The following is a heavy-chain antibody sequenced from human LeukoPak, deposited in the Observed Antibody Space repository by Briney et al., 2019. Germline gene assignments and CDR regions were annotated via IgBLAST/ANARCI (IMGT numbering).Heavy chain of an antibody. J-gene: IGHJ6*03. CDR2: IYTSGST. D-gene: IGHD3-3*01. Sequence: SETLSLTCTVSGGSISSYYWSWIRQPAGKGLEWIGRIYTSGSTNYNPSLKSRVTMSVDTSKNQFSLKLSSVTAADTAVYYCARDPGPSITIFGVVKEDYYYMDVWGKGTTVTVSS. V-gene: IGHV4-4*07. CDR1: GGSISSYY. CDR3: ARDPGPSITIFGVVKEDYYYMDV.